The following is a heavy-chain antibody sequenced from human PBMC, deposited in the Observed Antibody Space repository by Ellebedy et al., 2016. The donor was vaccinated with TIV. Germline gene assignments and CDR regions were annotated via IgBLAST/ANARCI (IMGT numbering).Heavy chain of an antibody. J-gene: IGHJ3*01. Sequence: SETLSLTCAVSGGSLSGNYWTWIRQPPGKGLEWIGYLYYTGSTNYNPSLKSRVTISVNTPRNQFSLKLSSVTAADTAVYYCVSSASMDAFDLWGQGTVVTVSS. CDR2: LYYTGST. CDR1: GGSLSGNY. CDR3: VSSASMDAFDL. D-gene: IGHD3-16*01. V-gene: IGHV4-59*01.